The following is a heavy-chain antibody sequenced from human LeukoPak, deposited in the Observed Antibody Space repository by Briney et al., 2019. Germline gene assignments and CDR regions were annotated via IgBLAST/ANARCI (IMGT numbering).Heavy chain of an antibody. CDR3: ARGGGSPDH. CDR1: GFTFSSYG. V-gene: IGHV3-30*03. CDR2: ISYDGSNK. D-gene: IGHD1-26*01. J-gene: IGHJ4*02. Sequence: GGSLRLSCAASGFTFSSYGMHWVRQAPGKGLEWVAVISYDGSNKYYADSVKGRFTISRDNSKNTLYLQMNSLRAEDTALYYCARGGGSPDHWGQGTLVTVSS.